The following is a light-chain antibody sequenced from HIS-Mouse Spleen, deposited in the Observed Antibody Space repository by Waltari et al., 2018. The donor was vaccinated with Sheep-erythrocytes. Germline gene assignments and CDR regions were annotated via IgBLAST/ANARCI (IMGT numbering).Light chain of an antibody. Sequence: QSALTPPASVSGSPGQSITIPCSATSSDVGGYNYVSWYQQHPGKAPKLMIYDDSNRPSGVANRFSGSKSGDTASLTISGLQAEDEADYYCSSYTSSSTLVVFGGGTKLTVL. J-gene: IGLJ2*01. V-gene: IGLV2-14*03. CDR2: DDS. CDR1: SSDVGGYNY. CDR3: SSYTSSSTLVV.